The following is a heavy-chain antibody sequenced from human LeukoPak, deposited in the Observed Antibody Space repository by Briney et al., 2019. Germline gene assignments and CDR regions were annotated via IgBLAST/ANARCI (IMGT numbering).Heavy chain of an antibody. J-gene: IGHJ3*02. V-gene: IGHV3-33*01. CDR2: IWYDGSNK. CDR1: GFTFSSYG. D-gene: IGHD3-22*01. Sequence: GGSLRLSCAASGFTFSSYGMHWVRQAPGKGLEWVAVIWYDGSNKYYADSVKGRFTISGDNSKNTLYLQMNSLRAEDTAVYYCARDTYEVPGAFDIWGQGTMVTVSS. CDR3: ARDTYEVPGAFDI.